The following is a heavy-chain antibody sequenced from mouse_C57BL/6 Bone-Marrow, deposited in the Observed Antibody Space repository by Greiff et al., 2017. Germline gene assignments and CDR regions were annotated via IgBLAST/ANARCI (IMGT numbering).Heavy chain of an antibody. CDR2: INPSNGGT. V-gene: IGHV1-53*01. CDR3: AKIGLYYYGSSPYWYFDV. D-gene: IGHD1-1*01. J-gene: IGHJ1*03. Sequence: QVHVKQPGTELVKPGASVKLSCKASGYTFTSYWMHWVKQRPGQGLEWIGNINPSNGGTNYNEKFKSKATLTVDKSSSTAYMQLSSLTSEDSAVYYCAKIGLYYYGSSPYWYFDVWGTGTTVTVSS. CDR1: GYTFTSYW.